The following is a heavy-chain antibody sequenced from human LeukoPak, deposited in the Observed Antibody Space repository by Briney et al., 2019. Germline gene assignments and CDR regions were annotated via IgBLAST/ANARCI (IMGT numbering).Heavy chain of an antibody. Sequence: PSETLYLTCTVSGGSISSSGYYWGWLRQPPGKGLEWIGSIYYSGSTYYSPSLKSRVTISRDTSKNQFSLKLSSVTAADTAVYYCAAHKDYWYFDLWGRGTLVTVSS. J-gene: IGHJ2*01. CDR1: GGSISSSGYY. V-gene: IGHV4-39*07. CDR2: IYYSGST. CDR3: AAHKDYWYFDL.